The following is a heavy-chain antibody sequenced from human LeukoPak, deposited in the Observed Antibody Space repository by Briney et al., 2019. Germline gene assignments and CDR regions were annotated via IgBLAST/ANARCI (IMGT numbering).Heavy chain of an antibody. V-gene: IGHV4-39*01. CDR3: ARRDNSDSSGYFDH. CDR2: IYYSGST. CDR1: GGSISSSSYY. Sequence: KASETLSLTCTVSGGSISSSSYYWGWIRQPPGKGLEWIGSIYYSGSTYYNPSLKSRVTISVDTSKNQFSLKLSSVTAADTAVYYCARRDNSDSSGYFDHWGQGTLVTVSS. D-gene: IGHD3-22*01. J-gene: IGHJ4*02.